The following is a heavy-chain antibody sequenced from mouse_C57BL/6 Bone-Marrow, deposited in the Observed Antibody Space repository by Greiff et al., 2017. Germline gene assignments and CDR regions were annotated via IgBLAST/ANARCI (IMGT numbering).Heavy chain of an antibody. CDR2: ISYDGSST. Sequence: EVKLVESEGGLVQPGRSMKLSCTASGFTFSDYYMAWVRQVPEKGLEWVANISYDGSSTYYLDSLKSRFIISSDNAKNKLYLQMSSLKSEDTATYYCARGDYDNYARDYWGQGTTVTVSS. CDR1: GFTFSDYY. D-gene: IGHD2-4*01. V-gene: IGHV5-16*01. J-gene: IGHJ4*01. CDR3: ARGDYDNYARDY.